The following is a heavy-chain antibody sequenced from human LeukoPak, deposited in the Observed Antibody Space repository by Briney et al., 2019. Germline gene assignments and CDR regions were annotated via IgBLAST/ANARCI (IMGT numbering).Heavy chain of an antibody. CDR1: GFIFSSYA. CDR3: ARDTPPATGNLDY. J-gene: IGHJ4*02. D-gene: IGHD2-15*01. V-gene: IGHV3-30-3*01. Sequence: GGSLRLSCAGSGFIFSSYAMHWVRQAPGKGLEWVAVISYDGSNKYYADSVKGRFTISRDNSKNMLYLQMNSLRAEETAVYYCARDTPPATGNLDYWGQGTLVTVSS. CDR2: ISYDGSNK.